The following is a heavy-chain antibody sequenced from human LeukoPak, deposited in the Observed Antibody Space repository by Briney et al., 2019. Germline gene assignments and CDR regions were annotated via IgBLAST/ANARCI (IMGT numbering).Heavy chain of an antibody. Sequence: GGSLRLSCAASGFTFSSYAMHWVRQAPGKGLEWVAVISYDGSNKYYADSVKGRFTISRGNSKNTLYLQMNSLRAEDTAVYYCARDLHYYDSSGYGGFDYWGQGTLVTVSS. CDR1: GFTFSSYA. CDR3: ARDLHYYDSSGYGGFDY. D-gene: IGHD3-22*01. J-gene: IGHJ4*02. V-gene: IGHV3-30-3*01. CDR2: ISYDGSNK.